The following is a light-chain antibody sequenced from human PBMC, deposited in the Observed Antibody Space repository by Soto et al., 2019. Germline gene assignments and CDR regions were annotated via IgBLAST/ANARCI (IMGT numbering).Light chain of an antibody. J-gene: IGKJ1*01. CDR3: QQYGTSGT. V-gene: IGKV3-20*01. CDR2: GAS. Sequence: EIVFAQSPGTLSLSPGESATLSCRASQSVSNNYLAWYQQKPGKAPRLLIYGASNRATGIPDGLSVSGAGTDFTLTIRRLEPEDFAVYYCQQYGTSGTFGQGTKVDI. CDR1: QSVSNNY.